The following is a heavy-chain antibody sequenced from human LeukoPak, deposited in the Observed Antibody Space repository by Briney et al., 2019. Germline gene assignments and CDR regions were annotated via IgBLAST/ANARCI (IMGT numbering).Heavy chain of an antibody. CDR3: ARGYSGIYYFDY. CDR1: GFSFRSYA. CDR2: ILYDGSNK. Sequence: GGSLRLSCAASGFSFRSYAMHWVRQAPGKGLEWVAVILYDGSNKYYADSVKGRFTISRDNSKNTLYLQMSSLRVEDTAVYYCARGYSGIYYFDYWGQGTLVTVSS. V-gene: IGHV3-30*15. J-gene: IGHJ4*02. D-gene: IGHD1-26*01.